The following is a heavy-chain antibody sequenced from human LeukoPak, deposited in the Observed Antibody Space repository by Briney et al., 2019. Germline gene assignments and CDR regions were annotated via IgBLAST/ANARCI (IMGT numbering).Heavy chain of an antibody. D-gene: IGHD2-2*01. CDR1: GFTVSSNY. V-gene: IGHV3-23*01. CDR2: ISGSGGST. CDR3: AKGGTDCGSSSCYAGGFDY. Sequence: GGSLRLSCAASGFTVSSNYMSWVRQAPGKGLEWVSGISGSGGSTYYADSVKGRFTISRDTSKNTLYLQMNSLRAEDTAVYYCAKGGTDCGSSSCYAGGFDYWGQGTLVTVSS. J-gene: IGHJ4*02.